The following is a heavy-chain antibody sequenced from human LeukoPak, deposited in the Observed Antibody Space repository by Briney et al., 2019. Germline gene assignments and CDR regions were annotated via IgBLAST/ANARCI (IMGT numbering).Heavy chain of an antibody. Sequence: GGSLRLSRAASGFTFSSYWMSWVRQAPGKGLEWVANIKQDGSEKYYVDSVKGRFTISRDNAKNSLYLQMNSLRAEDTAVYYCASLSMATPTGDDYWGQGTLVTVSS. D-gene: IGHD5-24*01. CDR2: IKQDGSEK. V-gene: IGHV3-7*01. J-gene: IGHJ4*02. CDR3: ASLSMATPTGDDY. CDR1: GFTFSSYW.